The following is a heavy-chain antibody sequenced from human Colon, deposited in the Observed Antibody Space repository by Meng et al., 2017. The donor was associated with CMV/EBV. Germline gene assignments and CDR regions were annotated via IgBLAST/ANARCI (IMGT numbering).Heavy chain of an antibody. V-gene: IGHV3-23*01. CDR2: ISGSGGIT. CDR1: GFTFSNYA. CDR3: ARSQTMVVTPDWFDP. J-gene: IGHJ5*02. Sequence: GESLKISCAASGFTFSNYAMSWVRQAPGKGPEWVSGISGSGGITYYADSVKGRFTISRDNSKNSLYLQMNSLRAEDTALYYCARSQTMVVTPDWFDPWGQGTLVTVSS. D-gene: IGHD4-23*01.